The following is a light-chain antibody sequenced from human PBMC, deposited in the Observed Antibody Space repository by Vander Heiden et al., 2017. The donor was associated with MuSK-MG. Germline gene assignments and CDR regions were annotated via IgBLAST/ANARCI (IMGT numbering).Light chain of an antibody. J-gene: IGKJ4*02. CDR1: QDIKIY. CDR2: DAS. V-gene: IGKV1-33*01. CDR3: QYYEFMPRT. Sequence: DIQMTQSPTSLSASIGDRVTITCQASQDIKIYLSWFQQKPGKAPKLLIYDASNLQAGVPSRFSGSGSGTQFSFTISSRQPEDVATYFCQYYEFMPRTFGGGTRVEI.